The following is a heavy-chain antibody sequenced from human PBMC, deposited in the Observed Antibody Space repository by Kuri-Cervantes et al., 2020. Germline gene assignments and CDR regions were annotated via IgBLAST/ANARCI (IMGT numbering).Heavy chain of an antibody. CDR2: IKQDGSEK. D-gene: IGHD3-10*01. J-gene: IGHJ4*02. Sequence: GESLKISCAASGFTFSSYWMSWVRQAPGKGLEWVANIKQDGSEKYYVDSVKGRFTISRDNAKNSLYLQMNSLRAEDTAVYYCARGQWAGITMVRGVIIRGYYFDYWGQGTLVTVSS. CDR1: GFTFSSYW. CDR3: ARGQWAGITMVRGVIIRGYYFDY. V-gene: IGHV3-7*01.